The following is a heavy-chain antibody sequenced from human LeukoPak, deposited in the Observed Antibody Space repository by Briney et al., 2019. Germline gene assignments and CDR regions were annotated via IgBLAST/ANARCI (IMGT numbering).Heavy chain of an antibody. J-gene: IGHJ4*02. Sequence: GGSLRLSCAASGFTFSSYSMNWVRQAPGKGLEWVSYISSSSSTIYYADSVKGRFTISRDNAKNSLYLQMYSLRDEDTAVYYCARNGWKSLDYWGQGTLVTASS. CDR3: ARNGWKSLDY. D-gene: IGHD1-1*01. CDR1: GFTFSSYS. V-gene: IGHV3-48*02. CDR2: ISSSSSTI.